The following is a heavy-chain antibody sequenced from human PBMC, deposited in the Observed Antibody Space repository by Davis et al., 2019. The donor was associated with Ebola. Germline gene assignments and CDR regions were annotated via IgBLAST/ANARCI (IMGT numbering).Heavy chain of an antibody. D-gene: IGHD1-1*01. V-gene: IGHV4-34*01. CDR2: INHSGST. CDR1: GFTFSSYW. Sequence: ESLKISCAASGFTFSSYWMSWVRQPPGKGLEWIGEINHSGSTNYNPSLKSRVTISVDTSKNQFSLKLSSVTAADTAVYYCARRTTGMGVAYFDLWGRGTLVTVSS. CDR3: ARRTTGMGVAYFDL. J-gene: IGHJ2*01.